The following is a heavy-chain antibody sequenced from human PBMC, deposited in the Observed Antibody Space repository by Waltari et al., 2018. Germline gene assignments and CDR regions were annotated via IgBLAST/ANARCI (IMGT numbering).Heavy chain of an antibody. CDR1: GYTFTGYY. CDR2: INPTRRGT. J-gene: IGHJ4*02. D-gene: IGHD2-15*01. Sequence: QVQLVQSGAEVKKPGASVKVSCKASGYTFTGYYMHWVRQAPGQGLEWMGWINPTRRGTNYAQKFQGRVPMTRDPSISTAYMELRRLRSYDTAVYYCARDREYCSGGSCYGYWGPGTLVTVSS. CDR3: ARDREYCSGGSCYGY. V-gene: IGHV1-2*02.